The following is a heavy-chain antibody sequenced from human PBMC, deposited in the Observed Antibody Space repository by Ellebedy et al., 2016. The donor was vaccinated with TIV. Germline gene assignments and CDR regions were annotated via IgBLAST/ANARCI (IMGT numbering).Heavy chain of an antibody. CDR1: GFTFSSYW. CDR3: ARGGARLGV. J-gene: IGHJ6*04. CDR2: IKRDGSDE. Sequence: GESLKISXAASGFTFSSYWMTWVRQAPGKGLEWVANIKRDGSDEYYVDSVKGRFTISRDNAKDSLYVQMNSLRAEDTAVYYCARGGARLGVWGKGTTVTVSS. V-gene: IGHV3-7*01. D-gene: IGHD6-6*01.